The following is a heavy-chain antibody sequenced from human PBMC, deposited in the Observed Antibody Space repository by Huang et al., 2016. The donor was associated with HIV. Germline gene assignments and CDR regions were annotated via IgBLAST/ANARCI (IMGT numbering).Heavy chain of an antibody. D-gene: IGHD1-7*01. J-gene: IGHJ4*02. CDR2: IYWNDNE. CDR3: ALRWKLRPLEY. Sequence: QITLKESGPTLVKPTQTLTLTCSFSGFSFSTSGVGVGWVRQPPGKALEWLALIYWNDNERYSPSLSDRLTIIKDTSKNQVLLTMTNVDPVDTATYNCALRWKLRPLEYWGQGTLVTVSS. CDR1: GFSFSTSGVG. V-gene: IGHV2-5*01.